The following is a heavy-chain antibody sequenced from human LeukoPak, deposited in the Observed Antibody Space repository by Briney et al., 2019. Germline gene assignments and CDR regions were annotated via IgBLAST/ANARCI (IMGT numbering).Heavy chain of an antibody. D-gene: IGHD2-21*01. V-gene: IGHV3-74*01. CDR1: GLPLNNYW. Sequence: GGSVTLLCALSGLPLNNYWMYWARQLPGRGRVWVLSINSDGRSTSYAASVKGRFTISRDNAKNTLYLQKNSLRAEGTAVYYCARGVGIASGGYWGQGTLVTVSS. CDR2: INSDGRST. J-gene: IGHJ4*02. CDR3: ARGVGIASGGY.